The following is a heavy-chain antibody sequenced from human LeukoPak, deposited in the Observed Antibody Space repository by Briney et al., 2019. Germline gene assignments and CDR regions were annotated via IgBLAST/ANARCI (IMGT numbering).Heavy chain of an antibody. D-gene: IGHD1-14*01. CDR2: MNPNTGNT. CDR1: GYTFTSYD. J-gene: IGHJ4*02. Sequence: WASVKVSCKASGYTFTSYDINWVRQATGQGLEWMGWMNPNTGNTGYAQKFQGRVTMTRDTSIGTAYMELSSLRSEDTAVYYCARGVTPIQEYYFDYWGQGTPVTVSS. V-gene: IGHV1-8*01. CDR3: ARGVTPIQEYYFDY.